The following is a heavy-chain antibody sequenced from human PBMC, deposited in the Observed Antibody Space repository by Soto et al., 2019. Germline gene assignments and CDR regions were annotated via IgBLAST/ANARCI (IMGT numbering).Heavy chain of an antibody. CDR1: GYTLTELS. V-gene: IGHV1-18*01. J-gene: IGHJ4*02. D-gene: IGHD2-2*01. CDR3: ARYIVVVPSAGKSTPFYSPPVDY. Sequence: ASVKVSCKVSGYTLTELSMHWVRQAPGKGLEWMGWISAYNGNTNYAQKLQGRVTMTTDTSTSTAHMELRSLRSDDTAVYYCARYIVVVPSAGKSTPFYSPPVDYWGQGTLVTVSS. CDR2: ISAYNGNT.